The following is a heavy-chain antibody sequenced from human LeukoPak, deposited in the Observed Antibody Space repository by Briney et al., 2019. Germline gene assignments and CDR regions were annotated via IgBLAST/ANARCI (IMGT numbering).Heavy chain of an antibody. V-gene: IGHV4-31*03. CDR1: GGSISSGGYY. CDR3: ARVRAGPYYYDSSGEDFDY. D-gene: IGHD3-22*01. J-gene: IGHJ4*02. Sequence: PSQTLSLTCTVSGGSISSGGYYWSWIRQHSGKGLEWIGYIYYSGSTYYNPSLKSRVTISVDTSKDQFSLKLSSVTAADTAVYYCARVRAGPYYYDSSGEDFDYWGQGILVTVSS. CDR2: IYYSGST.